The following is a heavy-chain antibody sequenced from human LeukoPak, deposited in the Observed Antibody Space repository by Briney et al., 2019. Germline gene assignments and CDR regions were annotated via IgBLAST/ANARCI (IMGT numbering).Heavy chain of an antibody. D-gene: IGHD5-18*01. V-gene: IGHV4-31*03. CDR2: IYYSGST. CDR3: ARAPVADTAMAADY. Sequence: SETLSPTCTVSGGSISSGGYYWSWIRQHPGKGLEWIGYIYYSGSTYYNPSLKSRVTISVDTSKNQFSLKLSSVTAADTAVYYCARAPVADTAMAADYWGQGTLVTVSS. CDR1: GGSISSGGYY. J-gene: IGHJ4*02.